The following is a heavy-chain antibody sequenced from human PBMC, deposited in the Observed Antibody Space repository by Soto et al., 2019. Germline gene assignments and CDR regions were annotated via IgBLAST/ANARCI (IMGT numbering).Heavy chain of an antibody. D-gene: IGHD6-19*01. Sequence: GASVKVSCKTPGYTFTSYGISWVRQAPGQRLEWMGWINAGNGNTKYSQKFQGRVTITRDTSASTAYMELSSLRSEDTAVYYCARGVAGPLNWFDPWGQGTLVTVS. CDR1: GYTFTSYG. V-gene: IGHV1-3*01. CDR2: INAGNGNT. CDR3: ARGVAGPLNWFDP. J-gene: IGHJ5*02.